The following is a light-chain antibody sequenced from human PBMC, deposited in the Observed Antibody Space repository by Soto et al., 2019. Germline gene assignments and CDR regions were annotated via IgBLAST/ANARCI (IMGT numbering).Light chain of an antibody. V-gene: IGLV2-8*01. CDR2: AVS. CDR1: SSDVGGYNY. J-gene: IGLJ1*01. Sequence: QSALTQPPSASGSPGQSVTISCTGTSSDVGGYNYVSWYQQHPGTAPKLMIYAVSKRPSGVPDRFSGSKSGNTASLTVSGLQAEDEADYYCSSYPGVFGTGTKLTVL. CDR3: SSYPGV.